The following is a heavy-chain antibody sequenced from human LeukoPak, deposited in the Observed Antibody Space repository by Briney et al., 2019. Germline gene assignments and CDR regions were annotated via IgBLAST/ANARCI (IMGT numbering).Heavy chain of an antibody. J-gene: IGHJ4*02. CDR2: MNPNSGNT. CDR3: ARKMGVSLFGTTHTYGYGMGLFAY. CDR1: GYTFSSYD. D-gene: IGHD5-18*01. V-gene: IGHV1-8*01. Sequence: ASVNVSCKASGYTFSSYDINGVRQATGQGLEWMGWMNPNSGNTAYAQRFQGRVTMTSNTSISTAYMELSSLTSEDTAVYYCARKMGVSLFGTTHTYGYGMGLFAYWGQGTLVTVSS.